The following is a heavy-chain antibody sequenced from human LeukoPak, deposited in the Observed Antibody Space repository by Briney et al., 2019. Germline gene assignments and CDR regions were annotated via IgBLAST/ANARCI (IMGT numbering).Heavy chain of an antibody. CDR2: IIPIFGTA. CDR3: ARVVLGGRWLQTSYYYGMDV. D-gene: IGHD5-24*01. J-gene: IGHJ6*02. CDR1: GGTFSSYA. V-gene: IGHV1-69*13. Sequence: SVKVSCKASGGTFSSYAISWVRQAPGQGLEWMGGIIPIFGTANYAQKFQGRVTITADESTSTAYMELSSLRSEDTAVYYCARVVLGGRWLQTSYYYGMDVWGQGTTVTVSS.